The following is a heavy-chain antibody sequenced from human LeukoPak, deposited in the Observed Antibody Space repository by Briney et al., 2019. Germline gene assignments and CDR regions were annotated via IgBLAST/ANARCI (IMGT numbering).Heavy chain of an antibody. Sequence: GSLRLSCAASGFTFSSYWMSWVRQAPGKGLEWVANIKQDGSEKYYVDSVKGRFTISRDNAKNSLYLQMNSLRAEDTAVYYCAREARYYYYYMDVWGKGTTVTVSS. J-gene: IGHJ6*03. CDR2: IKQDGSEK. CDR1: GFTFSSYW. V-gene: IGHV3-7*01. CDR3: AREARYYYYYMDV.